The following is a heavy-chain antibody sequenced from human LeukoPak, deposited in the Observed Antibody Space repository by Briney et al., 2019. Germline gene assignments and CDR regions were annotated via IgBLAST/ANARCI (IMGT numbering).Heavy chain of an antibody. J-gene: IGHJ4*02. CDR2: IYYSGST. Sequence: SETLSLTCTVSGGSISSYYWSWIRQPPGKGLEWIGYIYYSGSTNYNPSLKSRVTISVDTSKNQFSLKLSSMTAADTAVYYCAREAYSGYDYWGQGTLVTVSS. V-gene: IGHV4-59*01. D-gene: IGHD5-12*01. CDR3: AREAYSGYDY. CDR1: GGSISSYY.